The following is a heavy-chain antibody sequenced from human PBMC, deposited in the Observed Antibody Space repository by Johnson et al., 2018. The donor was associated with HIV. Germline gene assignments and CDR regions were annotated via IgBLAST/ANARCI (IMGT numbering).Heavy chain of an antibody. CDR2: ISWNSGSV. CDR1: GFTFEDYA. CDR3: AKDTRYYDSSGYPTEAFDI. V-gene: IGHV3-9*01. Sequence: VQLVESGGGLVRPGGSLRLSCAVSGFTFEDYAMHWVRQAPGKGLEWVSGISWNSGSVDYADSVKGRFTISRDNAKNSLYLQMNSLRTEDTAFYYCAKDTRYYDSSGYPTEAFDIWGQGTMVTVSS. D-gene: IGHD3-22*01. J-gene: IGHJ3*02.